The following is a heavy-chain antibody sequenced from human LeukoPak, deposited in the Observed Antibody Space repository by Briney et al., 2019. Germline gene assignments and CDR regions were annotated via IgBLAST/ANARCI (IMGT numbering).Heavy chain of an antibody. CDR3: ARAQNYGSGSYFSSNYYYYMDV. CDR2: IYPGDSDT. CDR1: GYSFTSYW. D-gene: IGHD3-10*01. Sequence: GESLKISCKGSGYSFTSYWIGWVRQMPGKVLEWMGIIYPGDSDTRYSPSFQGQVTISADKSISTAYLQWSSLKASDTAMYYCARAQNYGSGSYFSSNYYYYMDVWGKGTTVTISS. V-gene: IGHV5-51*01. J-gene: IGHJ6*03.